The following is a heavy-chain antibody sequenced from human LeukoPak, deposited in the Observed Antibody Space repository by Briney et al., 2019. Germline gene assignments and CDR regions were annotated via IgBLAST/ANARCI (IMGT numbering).Heavy chain of an antibody. V-gene: IGHV3-48*03. D-gene: IGHD1-1*01. J-gene: IGHJ4*02. CDR2: ISSSGETE. CDR3: ARDQYGTRLD. CDR1: GFTFSSYE. Sequence: GGSLRLSCAGSGFTFSSYEMNWVRQAPGKGLEWVSHISSSGETESYADFVKGRFTISRDSAKNSLSLQMNSLRAEDTAVYYCARDQYGTRLDWGPGTLVTVSS.